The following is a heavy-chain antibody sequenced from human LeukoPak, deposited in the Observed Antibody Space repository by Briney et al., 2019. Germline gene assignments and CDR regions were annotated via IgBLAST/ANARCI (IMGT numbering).Heavy chain of an antibody. V-gene: IGHV4-59*01. CDR1: GGSISNYY. CDR2: IYYSGST. CDR3: ARTTEDCSSTSCYQYWFDP. Sequence: SETLSLTCTVSGGSISNYYWSWIQQPPGKGLEWIGYIYYSGSTNYNPSLKSRVTISVDTSKNQFSLKLNSVTAADTAVYYCARTTEDCSSTSCYQYWFDPWGQGTLVTVSS. J-gene: IGHJ5*02. D-gene: IGHD2-2*01.